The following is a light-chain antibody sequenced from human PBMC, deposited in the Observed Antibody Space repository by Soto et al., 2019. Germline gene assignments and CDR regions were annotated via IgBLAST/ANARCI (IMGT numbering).Light chain of an antibody. CDR3: QQYNNWPRT. CDR1: LSVSSN. J-gene: IGKJ1*01. V-gene: IGKV3-15*01. Sequence: THSPVTLSLTPGERATLSCRTSLSVSSNLAWYQQKPGQAPRLLIYGASTRATGIPARFSGSGSGTDFPLTISSLQSEDFAVYSCQQYNNWPRTFGQGTKV. CDR2: GAS.